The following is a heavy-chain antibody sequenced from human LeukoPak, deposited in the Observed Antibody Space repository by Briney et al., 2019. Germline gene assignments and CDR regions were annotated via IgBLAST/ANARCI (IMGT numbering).Heavy chain of an antibody. CDR1: GYSFTSYW. Sequence: GESLKISFKGSGYSFTSYWIGWVRQMPGKGLEWMGIIYPGDSDTRYSPSFQGQVTISADKSISTAYLQWSSLKASDTAMYYCARVDGYCSGGSCPNWFDPWGQGTLVTVSS. CDR2: IYPGDSDT. V-gene: IGHV5-51*01. J-gene: IGHJ5*02. CDR3: ARVDGYCSGGSCPNWFDP. D-gene: IGHD2-15*01.